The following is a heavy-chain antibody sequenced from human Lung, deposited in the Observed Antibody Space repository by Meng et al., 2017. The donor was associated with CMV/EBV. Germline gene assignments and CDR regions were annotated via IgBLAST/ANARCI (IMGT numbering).Heavy chain of an antibody. CDR2: INPKSGGT. J-gene: IGHJ4*02. Sequence: ASVKVSXKASRYTFSDYYMHWVRQAPGQGLEWMGWINPKSGGTNYAQTFQGRVTMTRDTSISTAYMELGSLRSDDAAVYYCARHFLGSCRSANCYTFTFDFWGQGTXVTVSS. CDR1: RYTFSDYY. D-gene: IGHD2-2*02. CDR3: ARHFLGSCRSANCYTFTFDF. V-gene: IGHV1-2*02.